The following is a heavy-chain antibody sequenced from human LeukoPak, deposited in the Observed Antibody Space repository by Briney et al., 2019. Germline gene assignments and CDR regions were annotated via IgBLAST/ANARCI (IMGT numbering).Heavy chain of an antibody. Sequence: SETLSLTCTVSGDSISTYYWSWIRQPAGKGLEWIGRIHSSEGSNYNPSLKSRVTMSVDTSKNQFSLKLTSVTAADTAVYYCARANLGYYDSSGYYRWGQGTLVTVSS. CDR2: IHSSEGS. CDR3: ARANLGYYDSSGYYR. CDR1: GDSISTYY. D-gene: IGHD3-22*01. V-gene: IGHV4-4*07. J-gene: IGHJ4*02.